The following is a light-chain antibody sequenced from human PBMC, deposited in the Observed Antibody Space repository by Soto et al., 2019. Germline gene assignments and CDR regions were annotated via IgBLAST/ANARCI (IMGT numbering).Light chain of an antibody. V-gene: IGKV1-5*03. Sequence: DIQMTQSPSTLSASVGDRVTITCRASQSISGSLAWYQQKPGKAPKLLIYEASNIKSGVPSRFSGRGSGTEYTLTISSLQPDDFASYYCEQYNCYWTFGRGTKVEIK. J-gene: IGKJ1*01. CDR1: QSISGS. CDR2: EAS. CDR3: EQYNCYWT.